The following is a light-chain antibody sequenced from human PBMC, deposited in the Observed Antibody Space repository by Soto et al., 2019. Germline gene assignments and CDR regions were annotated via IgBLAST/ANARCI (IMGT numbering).Light chain of an antibody. Sequence: QSALTQPRSVSGSPGQSVTISCTGTSSDVGGYNYVSWYQQHPGKAPKLMIYDVSKRPSGVPDRFSGSKSGNTASLTISGLQAEDEADYYCCSYAGSYTLVFGTGTKLTGL. J-gene: IGLJ1*01. CDR3: CSYAGSYTLV. CDR1: SSDVGGYNY. CDR2: DVS. V-gene: IGLV2-11*01.